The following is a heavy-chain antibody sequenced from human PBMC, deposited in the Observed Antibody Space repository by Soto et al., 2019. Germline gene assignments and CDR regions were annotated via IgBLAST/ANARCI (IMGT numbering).Heavy chain of an antibody. D-gene: IGHD6-19*01. V-gene: IGHV3-21*01. Sequence: GGSLRLSCAASGFTFSSYSMNWVRQAPGKGLEWVSSISSSSSYIYYADSVKGRFTISRDNAKNSLYLQMNSLRAEDTAVYYCARDPSRGWSRKPDYWGQGTLVPVSS. J-gene: IGHJ4*02. CDR2: ISSSSSYI. CDR3: ARDPSRGWSRKPDY. CDR1: GFTFSSYS.